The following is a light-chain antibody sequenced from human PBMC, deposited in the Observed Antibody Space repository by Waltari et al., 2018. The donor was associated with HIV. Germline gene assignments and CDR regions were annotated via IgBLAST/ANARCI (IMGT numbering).Light chain of an antibody. CDR3: HHYNNWRET. J-gene: IGKJ1*01. CDR2: GTS. CDR1: QSVNSN. Sequence: EILMTQSPATLSVSPGERDTLSCRASQSVNSNLAWYKQKPGQTPRLLIYGTSTRATDIPARFSCSGSGTEXTLTISSLQSEDFAVYYCHHYNNWRETFGQGTKVEIK. V-gene: IGKV3-15*01.